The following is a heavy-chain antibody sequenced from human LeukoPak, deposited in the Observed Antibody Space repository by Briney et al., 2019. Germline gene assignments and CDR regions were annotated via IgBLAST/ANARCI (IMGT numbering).Heavy chain of an antibody. CDR2: INHSGST. CDR3: ARRMTYYDFWSGYSYYFDY. V-gene: IGHV4-34*01. Sequence: SETLSLTRAVYGGSFSGYYWSWIRQPPGKGLEWIGEINHSGSTNYNPSLKSRVTISVDTSKNQFSLKLSSVTAADTAVYYCARRMTYYDFWSGYSYYFDYWGQGTLVTVSS. J-gene: IGHJ4*02. D-gene: IGHD3-3*01. CDR1: GGSFSGYY.